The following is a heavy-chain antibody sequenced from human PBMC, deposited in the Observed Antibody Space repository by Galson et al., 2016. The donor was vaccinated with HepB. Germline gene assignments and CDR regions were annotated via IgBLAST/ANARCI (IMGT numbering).Heavy chain of an antibody. D-gene: IGHD6-25*01. V-gene: IGHV3-7*04. CDR1: GFTFNSHW. CDR2: IKEDGSQK. Sequence: SLRLSCAVSGFTFNSHWMTWIRQAPGQGLEWVAKIKEDGSQKYYVDSVQGRFTISRDNAKNSLYLQMNSLRAEDTAVYYCARAGGVASGYALDIWGQGTMVSVSS. CDR3: ARAGGVASGYALDI. J-gene: IGHJ3*02.